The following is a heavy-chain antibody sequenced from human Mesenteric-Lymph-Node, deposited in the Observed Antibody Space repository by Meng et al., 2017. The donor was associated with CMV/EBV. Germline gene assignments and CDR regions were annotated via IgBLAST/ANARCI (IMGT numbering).Heavy chain of an antibody. CDR1: GFTFNNSA. D-gene: IGHD6-6*01. CDR2: IAAAGGNV. Sequence: SGFTFNNSAMTWVRQAPGKGPEWVSTIAAAGGNVWYADSVRGRFTISRDDSRNTLYLQMNNLRVEDTAVFYCARGDSSSTWLVFDYWGLGTLVTVSS. J-gene: IGHJ4*02. V-gene: IGHV3-23*01. CDR3: ARGDSSSTWLVFDY.